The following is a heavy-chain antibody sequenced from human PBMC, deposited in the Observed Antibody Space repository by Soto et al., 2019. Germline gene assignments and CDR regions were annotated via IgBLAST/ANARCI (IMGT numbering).Heavy chain of an antibody. D-gene: IGHD1-26*01. CDR2: ISYSGNP. CDR1: GGSISSNY. CDR3: ARHPTQVWGLLGSPRFDP. Sequence: SETLSLTCTVSGGSISSNYWSWIRQPPGKGLEWIGYISYSGNPKYNPSLKSRITISVDTSKNQFSLNLSSVTAADTAVYYCARHPTQVWGLLGSPRFDPWGQGTLVTVS. V-gene: IGHV4-59*08. J-gene: IGHJ5*02.